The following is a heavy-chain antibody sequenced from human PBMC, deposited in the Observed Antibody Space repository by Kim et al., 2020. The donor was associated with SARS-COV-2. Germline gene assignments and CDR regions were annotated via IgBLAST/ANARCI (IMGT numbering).Heavy chain of an antibody. CDR3: ARRAVGASFGYYLDY. D-gene: IGHD1-26*01. CDR1: GGSISSSSYY. V-gene: IGHV4-39*01. CDR2: IYYGGST. Sequence: SETLSLTCTVSGGSISSSSYYWGWIRQPPGKGLEWIGSIYYGGSTYYNPSLRSRVTISVDTSKNQFSLKLSSVTAADTAVFYCARRAVGASFGYYLDYWGQGTLVTVSS. J-gene: IGHJ4*02.